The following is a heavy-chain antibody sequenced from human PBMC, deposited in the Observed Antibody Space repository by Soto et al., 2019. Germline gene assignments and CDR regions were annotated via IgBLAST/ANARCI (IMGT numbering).Heavy chain of an antibody. Sequence: VQLVQSGPEVRKPGASVMLSCKASGYTFSDYGFSWVRQAPGQGLEWMAWINGYNTNTHYAQKFRGRVTLTSDTSTRTAYMELRSLRADDTAIYYCARDPNCSGGNCYFDHWGQGALVIVSS. V-gene: IGHV1-18*04. CDR2: INGYNTNT. D-gene: IGHD2-8*02. CDR1: GYTFSDYG. CDR3: ARDPNCSGGNCYFDH. J-gene: IGHJ4*02.